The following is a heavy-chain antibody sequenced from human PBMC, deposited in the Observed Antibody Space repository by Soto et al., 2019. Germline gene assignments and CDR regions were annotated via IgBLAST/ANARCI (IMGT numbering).Heavy chain of an antibody. CDR2: ISYDGSNK. J-gene: IGHJ5*02. D-gene: IGHD3-3*01. Sequence: QVQLVESGGGVVQPGRSLRLSCAASGFTFSSYGMHWVRQAPGKGLEWVAVISYDGSNKYYADSVKGRFTISRDNSKNTLYLQMNSLRAEDTAVYYCAKGARRVFGVVNWFDPWGQGTLVTVSS. CDR3: AKGARRVFGVVNWFDP. CDR1: GFTFSSYG. V-gene: IGHV3-30*18.